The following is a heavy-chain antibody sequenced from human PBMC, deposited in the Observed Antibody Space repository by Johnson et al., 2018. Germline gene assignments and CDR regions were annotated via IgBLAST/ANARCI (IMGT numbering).Heavy chain of an antibody. D-gene: IGHD4-17*01. V-gene: IGHV3-23*04. Sequence: VQLVQSGGGLVQPGGSLRLSFAASGFTFSSYAMSWVRQAPGKGLEWVSAISGSGGSTYYADSVKGRFTISRDNSTNTLYLQMNSLRAEDKAVDYCARAPMTTGTTGSDAFDIWGQGTMVTVSS. CDR3: ARAPMTTGTTGSDAFDI. CDR2: ISGSGGST. CDR1: GFTFSSYA. J-gene: IGHJ3*02.